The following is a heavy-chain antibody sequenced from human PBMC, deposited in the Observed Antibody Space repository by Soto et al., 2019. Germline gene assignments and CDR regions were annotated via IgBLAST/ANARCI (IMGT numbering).Heavy chain of an antibody. Sequence: QVQLQESGPGLVKPSETLSLTCTVSGGSISSYYWSWIRQPPGKGLGWIGYIYYSGSTNYNPSLKSRVTISVDTSKNQFSLKLSSVTAADTAVYYCARFPRGYSYGHFDYWGQGTLVTVSS. CDR1: GGSISSYY. V-gene: IGHV4-59*01. CDR3: ARFPRGYSYGHFDY. D-gene: IGHD5-18*01. J-gene: IGHJ4*02. CDR2: IYYSGST.